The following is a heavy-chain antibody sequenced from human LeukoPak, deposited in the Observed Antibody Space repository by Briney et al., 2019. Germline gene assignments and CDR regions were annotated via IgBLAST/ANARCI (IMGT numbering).Heavy chain of an antibody. CDR3: ARDRRGYSGYDFWLPSGNYYGMDV. J-gene: IGHJ6*02. D-gene: IGHD5-12*01. V-gene: IGHV3-21*01. CDR2: VYYSGGDT. Sequence: GGSLRLSCAASGFAFNTFAMSWVRQAPGKGLEWVSTVYYSGGDTYSADSVKGRFTISRDNAKNSLYLQMNSLRAEDTAVYYCARDRRGYSGYDFWLPSGNYYGMDVWGQGTTVTVS. CDR1: GFAFNTFA.